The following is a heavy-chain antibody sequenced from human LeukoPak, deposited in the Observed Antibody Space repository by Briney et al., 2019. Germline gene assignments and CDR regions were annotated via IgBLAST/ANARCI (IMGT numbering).Heavy chain of an antibody. D-gene: IGHD3-9*01. V-gene: IGHV3-30*02. CDR3: AKGSPYYDILTGPDY. CDR1: GFAFNINC. Sequence: PGGSLRLSCAASGFAFNINCMHWVRQAPGKGLEWVAFIRFDGAEKSYGDSVKGRFTISRDNSENTVYLQMNSLRAEDTAVYYCAKGSPYYDILTGPDYWGQGTLVTVSS. CDR2: IRFDGAEK. J-gene: IGHJ4*02.